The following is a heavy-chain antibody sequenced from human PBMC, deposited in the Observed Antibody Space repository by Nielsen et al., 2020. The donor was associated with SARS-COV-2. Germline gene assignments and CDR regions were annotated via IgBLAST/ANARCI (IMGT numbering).Heavy chain of an antibody. CDR3: AKDQNDYVWGTRYYFDY. J-gene: IGHJ4*02. D-gene: IGHD3-16*01. CDR1: GFTFSSYG. CDR2: ISYDGSNK. V-gene: IGHV3-30*18. Sequence: GGSLRLSCAASGFTFSSYGMHWVRQAPGKGLEWVAVISYDGSNKYYADSVKGRFTISRDNSKNTLYLQMNSLRAEDTAVYYCAKDQNDYVWGTRYYFDYWGQGTLVTVSS.